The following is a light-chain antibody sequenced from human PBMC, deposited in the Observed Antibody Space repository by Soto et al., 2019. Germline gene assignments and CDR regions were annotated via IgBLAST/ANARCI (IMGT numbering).Light chain of an antibody. Sequence: EIVLTQSPGTLSLSPGESATLSCRASQSVSSTYLAWYQQTPGQTPRLLIYGASSRATGIPDRFSGSGSGTDFTLTISRLDPEDFAVYYCQKYGRSPFTFGPGTKVDLK. J-gene: IGKJ3*01. CDR3: QKYGRSPFT. V-gene: IGKV3-20*01. CDR1: QSVSSTY. CDR2: GAS.